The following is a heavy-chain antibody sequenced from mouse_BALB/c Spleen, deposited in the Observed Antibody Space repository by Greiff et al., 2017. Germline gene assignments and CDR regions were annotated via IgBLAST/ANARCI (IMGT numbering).Heavy chain of an antibody. CDR1: GFTFSSFG. D-gene: IGHD1-1*01. CDR3: ARGTVAKPTLDY. J-gene: IGHJ2*01. V-gene: IGHV5-17*02. Sequence: EVKLVESGGGLVQPGGSRKLSCAASGFTFSSFGMHWVRQAPEKGLEWVAYISSGSSTIYYADTVKGRFTITRDNPNNTLFLQMTSLRSEDAAMYYCARGTVAKPTLDYWGQGTTLTVSA. CDR2: ISSGSSTI.